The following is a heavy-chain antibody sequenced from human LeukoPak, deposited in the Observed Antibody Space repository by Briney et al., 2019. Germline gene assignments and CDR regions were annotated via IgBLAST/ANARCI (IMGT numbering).Heavy chain of an antibody. D-gene: IGHD2-8*02. Sequence: GGSLRLSCVASGFTFSNYNMNWVRQAPGKGLEWVSYITLSSSTIYYADSVRGRFTISRDNSKSTLSLQMNSLRVEDTAIYYCATYRQVLLPFESWGQGTLVTVSS. CDR3: ATYRQVLLPFES. CDR2: ITLSSSTI. V-gene: IGHV3-48*01. CDR1: GFTFSNYN. J-gene: IGHJ4*02.